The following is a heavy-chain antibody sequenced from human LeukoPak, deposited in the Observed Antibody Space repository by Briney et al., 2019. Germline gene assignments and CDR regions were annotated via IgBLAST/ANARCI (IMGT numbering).Heavy chain of an antibody. J-gene: IGHJ4*02. D-gene: IGHD1-26*01. CDR2: ISGSGGST. V-gene: IGHV3-23*01. CDR1: GSTFSSYG. Sequence: GGSLRLSCAASGSTFSSYGMSWVRQAPGKGLEWVSAISGSGGSTYYADSVKGRFTISRDNSKNTLYLQMNSLRAEDTAVYYCAKEGAGVYYFDYWGQGTLVTVSS. CDR3: AKEGAGVYYFDY.